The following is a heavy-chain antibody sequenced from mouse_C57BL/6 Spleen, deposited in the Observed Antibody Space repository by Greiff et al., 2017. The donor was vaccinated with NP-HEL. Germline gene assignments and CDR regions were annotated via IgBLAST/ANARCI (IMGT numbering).Heavy chain of an antibody. D-gene: IGHD1-1*01. Sequence: DVQLVESGGGLVKPGGSLKLSCAASGFTFSDYGMHWVRQAPEKGLEWVAYISSGSSTIYYADTVKGRFTISRDNAKNTLFLQMTSLRSEDTAMYYCARDYYGSSYGTYYAMDYWGQGTSVTVSS. CDR2: ISSGSSTI. J-gene: IGHJ4*01. CDR1: GFTFSDYG. V-gene: IGHV5-17*01. CDR3: ARDYYGSSYGTYYAMDY.